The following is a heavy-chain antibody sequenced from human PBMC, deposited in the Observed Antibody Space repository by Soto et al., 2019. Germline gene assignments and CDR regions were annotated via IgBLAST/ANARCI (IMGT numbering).Heavy chain of an antibody. V-gene: IGHV3-11*05. J-gene: IGHJ4*02. CDR2: ISSSNSYT. CDR1: GFTFSDHY. CDR3: ARDFSPYCGGGSCYGY. D-gene: IGHD2-15*01. Sequence: QVQLVESGGGLVKPGGSLRLSCAASGFTFSDHYMSWIRQAPGKGLEWVSYISSSNSYTNYADSVKGRFTISRDNAKNXLYLQMNSLRAEDTAVYYCARDFSPYCGGGSCYGYWGQGTLVTVSS.